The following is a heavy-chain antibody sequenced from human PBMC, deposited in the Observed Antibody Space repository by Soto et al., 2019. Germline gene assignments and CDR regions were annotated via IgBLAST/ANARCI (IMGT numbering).Heavy chain of an antibody. D-gene: IGHD3-16*02. J-gene: IGHJ5*02. CDR1: GYTFTSYG. CDR3: ARAVITFGGVIPNNWFDP. CDR2: ISAYNGNT. V-gene: IGHV1-18*04. Sequence: ASVKVSCKASGYTFTSYGISWVRQAPGQGLERMGWISAYNGNTNYAQKLQGRVTMTTDTSTSTAYMELRSLRSDDTAVYYCARAVITFGGVIPNNWFDPWGQGTLVTVSS.